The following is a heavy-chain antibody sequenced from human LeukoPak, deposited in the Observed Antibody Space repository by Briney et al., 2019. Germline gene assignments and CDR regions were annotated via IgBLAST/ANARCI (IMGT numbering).Heavy chain of an antibody. Sequence: ASVKVSCKASGYTFTGYYMHWVRQAPGQGLEWMGWINPNSGGTNYAQKFQGRVTMTRDTSISTAYMELSRLRSDDTAVYYCARARDSYCSGGSCYLSRWFDPWGQGTLVTVSS. D-gene: IGHD2-15*01. CDR3: ARARDSYCSGGSCYLSRWFDP. J-gene: IGHJ5*02. V-gene: IGHV1-2*02. CDR2: INPNSGGT. CDR1: GYTFTGYY.